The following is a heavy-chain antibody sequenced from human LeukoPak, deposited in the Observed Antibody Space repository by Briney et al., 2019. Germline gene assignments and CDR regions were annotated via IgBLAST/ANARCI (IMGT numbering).Heavy chain of an antibody. Sequence: ASVKVSCKASGYTFTTYYVHWVRQAPGQGLEWMGWIKPNSGGTNYAQKFQGRVTMTSDTSISTAYMELSRLRSDDTAVYYCARGAPIVLMVYATPHDAFDIWGQGTMVTVSS. CDR3: ARGAPIVLMVYATPHDAFDI. CDR1: GYTFTTYY. CDR2: IKPNSGGT. D-gene: IGHD2-8*01. J-gene: IGHJ3*02. V-gene: IGHV1-2*02.